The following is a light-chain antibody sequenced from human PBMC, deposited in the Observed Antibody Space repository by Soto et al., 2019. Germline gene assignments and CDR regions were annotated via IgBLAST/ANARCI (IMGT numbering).Light chain of an antibody. CDR3: QYYESSLSGDV. CDR2: GNS. Sequence: QSVLTQPPSVSGAPGQRVTISCTGSSSNIGAGYDVHWYQQLPGTAPKLLIYGNSNRPSGVPDRFSGSKSGTSASLAITGLQAEHEADYYCQYYESSLSGDVFGPRTKVTVL. V-gene: IGLV1-40*01. CDR1: SSNIGAGYD. J-gene: IGLJ1*01.